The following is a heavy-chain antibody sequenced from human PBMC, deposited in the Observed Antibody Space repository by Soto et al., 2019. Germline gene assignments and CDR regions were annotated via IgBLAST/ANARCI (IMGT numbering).Heavy chain of an antibody. V-gene: IGHV3-30*18. J-gene: IGHJ4*02. Sequence: GGSLRLSCAASGFLFSTYGMHWVRQAPGNGLEWVAVTSFDGSNKYYADSVRGRFTISRDNSKNTLYLQMNSLRPEDTAVYYCTKDGQSSNWSSSVDYWGQGTLVTVSS. CDR2: TSFDGSNK. CDR3: TKDGQSSNWSSSVDY. D-gene: IGHD6-13*01. CDR1: GFLFSTYG.